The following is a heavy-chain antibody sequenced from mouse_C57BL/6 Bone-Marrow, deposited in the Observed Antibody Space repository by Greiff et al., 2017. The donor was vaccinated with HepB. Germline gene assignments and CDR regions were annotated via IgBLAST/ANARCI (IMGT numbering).Heavy chain of an antibody. CDR2: ISDGGSYT. D-gene: IGHD2-2*01. Sequence: DVMLVESGGGLVKPGGSLKLSCAASGFTFSSYAMSWVRQTPEKRLELVATISDGGSYTYYPDNVKGRFTISRDNAKNNLYLQMSHLKSEDTAMYYCARASYGSYYFDYWGQGTTLTVSS. CDR1: GFTFSSYA. V-gene: IGHV5-4*03. CDR3: ARASYGSYYFDY. J-gene: IGHJ2*01.